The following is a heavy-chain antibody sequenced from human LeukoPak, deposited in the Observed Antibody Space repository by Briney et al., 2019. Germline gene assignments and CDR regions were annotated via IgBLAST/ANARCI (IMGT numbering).Heavy chain of an antibody. CDR1: GYTFTGYY. Sequence: ASVKVSCKASGYTFTGYYMHWVRQAPGQGLEWMGWIKPNSGGTNYAQKFQGRVTMTRDTSISTAYMELSRLRSDDTAVYYCARGGSMITFGGVIVRYDYWGQGTLVTVSS. CDR3: ARGGSMITFGGVIVRYDY. V-gene: IGHV1-2*02. D-gene: IGHD3-16*02. J-gene: IGHJ4*02. CDR2: IKPNSGGT.